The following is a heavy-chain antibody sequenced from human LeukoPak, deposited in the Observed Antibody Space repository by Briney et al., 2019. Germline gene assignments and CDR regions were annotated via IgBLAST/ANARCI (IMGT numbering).Heavy chain of an antibody. CDR3: ARDRVGATYDY. V-gene: IGHV4-30-2*01. J-gene: IGHJ4*02. Sequence: PSETLSLTCTVSGGSISSGGYYWSWIRQPPGKGLEWIGYIYHSGSTYYNPSLKSRVTISVDRSKNQFSLKLSSVTAADTAVYYCARDRVGATYDYWGQGTLVTVSS. D-gene: IGHD1-26*01. CDR2: IYHSGST. CDR1: GGSISSGGYY.